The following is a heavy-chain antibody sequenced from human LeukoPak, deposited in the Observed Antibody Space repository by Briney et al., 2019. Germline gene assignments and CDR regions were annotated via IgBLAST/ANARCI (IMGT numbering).Heavy chain of an antibody. V-gene: IGHV3-48*02. CDR3: ARVLLERPGIDSFDM. Sequence: GGSLRLSCGASGFRLGRYSMDWVRQAPGKGLEWVLDINSGSYAIYYADSVKGRFTISRDNAGNSLYLQMNSLRDEDTAVYYCARVLLERPGIDSFDMWGQGTMVTVSS. D-gene: IGHD1-1*01. CDR1: GFRLGRYS. CDR2: INSGSYAI. J-gene: IGHJ3*02.